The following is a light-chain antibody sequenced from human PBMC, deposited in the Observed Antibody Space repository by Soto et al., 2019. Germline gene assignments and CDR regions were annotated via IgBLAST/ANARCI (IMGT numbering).Light chain of an antibody. Sequence: QSVLTQPPSASGSPGQSVTISCTGTSSDVGAYKYVSWYQQYPGKAPKLMIYEVTKRPSGVPARFSGSKSGNTASLTVSGLQAEDEADYYCTSYVGNDIWVFGGGTQLTVL. CDR1: SSDVGAYKY. CDR2: EVT. V-gene: IGLV2-8*01. CDR3: TSYVGNDIWV. J-gene: IGLJ3*02.